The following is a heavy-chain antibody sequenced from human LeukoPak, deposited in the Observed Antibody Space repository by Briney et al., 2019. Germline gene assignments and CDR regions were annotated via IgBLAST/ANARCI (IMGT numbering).Heavy chain of an antibody. D-gene: IGHD4-17*01. J-gene: IGHJ6*02. Sequence: SETLSLTCTVSGYSISSGYYWGWIRQPPGKGLEWIGSIYHSGSTYYNPSLKSRVTISVDTSKNQFSLKLSSVTAADTAVYYCAREETTGDYYGMDVWGQGTTVTVSS. CDR1: GYSISSGYY. CDR2: IYHSGST. V-gene: IGHV4-38-2*02. CDR3: AREETTGDYYGMDV.